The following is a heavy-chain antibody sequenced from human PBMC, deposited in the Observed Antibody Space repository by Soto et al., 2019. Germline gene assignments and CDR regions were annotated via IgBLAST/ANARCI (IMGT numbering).Heavy chain of an antibody. D-gene: IGHD6-19*01. CDR2: ISSSSTTI. Sequence: GSLRLSCVASGSSVSTFGMNWVRQAPGEGLEWVAYISSSSTTIFYGGSVKGRFTASRDNAENSMYLEMNNLRVEDTAIYYCARDKGGSVAGFNWFDPWGHGTLVTVSS. CDR1: GSSVSTFG. J-gene: IGHJ5*02. CDR3: ARDKGGSVAGFNWFDP. V-gene: IGHV3-48*01.